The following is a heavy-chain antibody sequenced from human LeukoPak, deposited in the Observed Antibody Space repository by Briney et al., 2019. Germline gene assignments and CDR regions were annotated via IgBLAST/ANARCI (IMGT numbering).Heavy chain of an antibody. CDR1: GGSISSSSYY. CDR3: ARVAMASFDY. J-gene: IGHJ4*02. CDR2: IYYSGST. Sequence: PSETLSLTCTVSGGSISSSSYYWGWIRQPPGKGLEWIGYIYYSGSTNYNPSLKSRVTISVDTSKNQFSLKLSSVTAADTAVYYCARVAMASFDYWGQGTLVTVSS. V-gene: IGHV4-61*05. D-gene: IGHD5-12*01.